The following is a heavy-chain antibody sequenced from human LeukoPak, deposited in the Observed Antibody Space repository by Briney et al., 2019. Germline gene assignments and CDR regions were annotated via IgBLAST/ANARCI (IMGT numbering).Heavy chain of an antibody. D-gene: IGHD3-3*01. CDR3: ARGIRFDFWSGYSSYYYYMDV. CDR1: GYTFTSYD. Sequence: GASVKVSCKASGYTFTSYDINWVRQATGQGLEWMGWMNPNSGNTGYAQKFQGRATITRNTSISTAYMELSSLRSEDTALYYCARGIRFDFWSGYSSYYYYMDVWGKGTTVTVSS. CDR2: MNPNSGNT. J-gene: IGHJ6*03. V-gene: IGHV1-8*03.